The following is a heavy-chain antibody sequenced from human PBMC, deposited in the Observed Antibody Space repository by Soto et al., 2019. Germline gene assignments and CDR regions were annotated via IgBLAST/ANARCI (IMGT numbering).Heavy chain of an antibody. V-gene: IGHV3-48*01. Sequence: EVQLVESGGGLVQPGGSLRLSCGASGFTFSSYSMTWVRQAPGEGLEWISYISISGNTIKYADSVKGRFTISRDNVKNSLYLQMNSLRAEDTAVYYCARDYYDGSGVGGYWGQGALVTVSS. D-gene: IGHD3-22*01. CDR1: GFTFSSYS. J-gene: IGHJ4*02. CDR2: ISISGNTI. CDR3: ARDYYDGSGVGGY.